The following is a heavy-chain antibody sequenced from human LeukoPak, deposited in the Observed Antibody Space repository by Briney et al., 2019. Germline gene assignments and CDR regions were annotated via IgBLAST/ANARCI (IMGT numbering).Heavy chain of an antibody. CDR1: GGSFSGYY. J-gene: IGHJ4*02. CDR2: INHSGST. CDR3: ARDWATVTTTQRYYCFDY. D-gene: IGHD4-17*01. Sequence: ASETLSLTCAVYGGSFSGYYWSWIRQPPGKGLEWIGEINHSGSTNYNPSLKSRVTISVDTSKNQFSLKLSSVTAADTAVYYCARDWATVTTTQRYYCFDYWGQGTLVTVSS. V-gene: IGHV4-34*01.